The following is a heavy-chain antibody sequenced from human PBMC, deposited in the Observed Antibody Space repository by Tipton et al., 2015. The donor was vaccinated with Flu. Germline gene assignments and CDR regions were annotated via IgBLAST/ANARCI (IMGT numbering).Heavy chain of an antibody. CDR1: GGSFSGYY. J-gene: IGHJ6*02. Sequence: LRLSCVVHGGSFSGYYWSWIRRSPGKGLEWIWEIDHSGTTNYSPSLKSRVTISRDTSKIQFSLNMGSVTAADTAVYYCARSVVGSGSQYPVGYYYYGMDVWGQGTTVTVSS. V-gene: IGHV4-34*01. CDR2: IDHSGTT. D-gene: IGHD3-10*01. CDR3: ARSVVGSGSQYPVGYYYYGMDV.